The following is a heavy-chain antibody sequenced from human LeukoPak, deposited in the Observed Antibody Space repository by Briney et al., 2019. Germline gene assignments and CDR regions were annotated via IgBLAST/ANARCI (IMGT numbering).Heavy chain of an antibody. J-gene: IGHJ4*02. CDR1: GFTFSSYA. D-gene: IGHD3-10*01. V-gene: IGHV3-23*01. CDR3: VGKVTGSGSYYPPDFDY. Sequence: GGSLRLSCAASGFTFSSYAMSWVRQAPGKGLEWVSAISGSGGSTYYADSVKGRFTVSRDNSKNTLYLQMNSLRAEDTAVYYCVGKVTGSGSYYPPDFDYWGQGTLVTVSS. CDR2: ISGSGGST.